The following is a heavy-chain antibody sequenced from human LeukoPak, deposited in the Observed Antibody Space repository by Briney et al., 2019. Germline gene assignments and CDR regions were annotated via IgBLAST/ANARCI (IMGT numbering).Heavy chain of an antibody. CDR3: ARDRRGSFYTFDL. CDR2: VSHRGAT. J-gene: IGHJ3*01. Sequence: SETLSLTCSVSGASINGFFWNWVRQTPEKGLEWIGYVSHRGATTSNPTLKSRVSITIDTSNSQISLTMTSVTAADSALYYCARDRRGSFYTFDLWGPGT. D-gene: IGHD1-26*01. V-gene: IGHV4-59*01. CDR1: GASINGFF.